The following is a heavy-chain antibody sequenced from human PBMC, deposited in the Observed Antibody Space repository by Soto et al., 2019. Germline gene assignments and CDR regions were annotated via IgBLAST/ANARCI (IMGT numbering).Heavy chain of an antibody. J-gene: IGHJ4*02. CDR2: IYWDDDK. Sequence: GLDLAWLALIYWDDDKRYSPSLKSRLTITKDTSKNQVVLTMTNMDPVDTATYYCAHTHDSSGYYPWYFDYWGQGTLVTVSS. V-gene: IGHV2-5*02. CDR3: AHTHDSSGYYPWYFDY. D-gene: IGHD3-22*01.